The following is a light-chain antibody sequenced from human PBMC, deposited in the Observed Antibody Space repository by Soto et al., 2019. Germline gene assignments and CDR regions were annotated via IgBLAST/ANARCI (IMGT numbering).Light chain of an antibody. CDR3: SSYTSSSTYV. Sequence: QSALTQPASVSGSPEQSITISCTGTSGDVGGYNYVSWYQQHPSKAPKLMIYDVSNRPSGVSNRFSGSKSGNTASLTISGLQAEDEADYYCSSYTSSSTYVFGTGTKLTVL. J-gene: IGLJ1*01. V-gene: IGLV2-14*01. CDR2: DVS. CDR1: SGDVGGYNY.